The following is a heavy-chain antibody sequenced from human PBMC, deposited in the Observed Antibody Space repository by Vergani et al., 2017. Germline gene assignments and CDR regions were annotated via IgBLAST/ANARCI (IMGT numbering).Heavy chain of an antibody. Sequence: QVQLVQSGAEVKKPGSSVKVPCKASGGTFSSYAISWVRQAPGQGLEWMGRIIPILGIANYAQKFQGRVTITADKSTSTAYMELSSLRSEDTAVYYCARHDIYSSSSDYYGMDVWGQGTTVTVSS. D-gene: IGHD6-6*01. CDR1: GGTFSSYA. J-gene: IGHJ6*02. V-gene: IGHV1-69*04. CDR3: ARHDIYSSSSDYYGMDV. CDR2: IIPILGIA.